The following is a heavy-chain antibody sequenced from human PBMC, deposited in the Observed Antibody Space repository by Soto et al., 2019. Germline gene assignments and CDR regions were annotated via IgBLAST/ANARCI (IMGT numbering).Heavy chain of an antibody. CDR1: GVTFSSCA. CDR2: IIPIFGTA. Sequence: SVKVSGKASGVTFSSCAISWVRQAPGQGLEWMGGIIPIFGTANYAQKFQGRVTITADKSTSTAYMELSSLRSEDTAVYYCANLQGITMVRGVIVNWGQGTLVTVSS. CDR3: ANLQGITMVRGVIVN. J-gene: IGHJ4*02. V-gene: IGHV1-69*06. D-gene: IGHD3-10*01.